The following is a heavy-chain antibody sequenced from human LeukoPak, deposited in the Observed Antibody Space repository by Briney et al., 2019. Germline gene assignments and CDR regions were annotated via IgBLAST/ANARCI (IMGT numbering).Heavy chain of an antibody. V-gene: IGHV4-34*01. D-gene: IGHD3-22*01. CDR3: ANLVVIPTSMRLEDY. J-gene: IGHJ4*02. Sequence: PSKTLSLTCGVYDGSFSGYYWSWIRQPPGKGLEWIGEINHSGSTKYNPSLKSRVTISADTSKNQFSLKVNSVTAADTAVYYCANLVVIPTSMRLEDYWGQGTLVTVSS. CDR1: DGSFSGYY. CDR2: INHSGST.